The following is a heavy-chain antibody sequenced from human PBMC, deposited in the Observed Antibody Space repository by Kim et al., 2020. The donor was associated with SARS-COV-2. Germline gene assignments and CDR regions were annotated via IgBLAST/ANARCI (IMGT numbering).Heavy chain of an antibody. J-gene: IGHJ6*02. CDR1: GFTVSSNY. CDR2: IYSGGST. D-gene: IGHD3-10*01. V-gene: IGHV3-66*01. CDR3: AREQRITMVRGVIYYYYGMHG. Sequence: GGSLRLSCAASGFTVSSNYMSWVRQAPGKGLEWVSVIYSGGSTYYADSVKGRFTISRDNSKNTLYLQMNSLRAEDTAVYYCAREQRITMVRGVIYYYYGMHGWGQGATVTVSS.